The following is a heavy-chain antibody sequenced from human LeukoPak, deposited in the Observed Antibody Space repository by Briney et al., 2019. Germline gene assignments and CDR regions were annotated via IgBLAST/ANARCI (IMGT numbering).Heavy chain of an antibody. CDR3: TTEGVWTPGIAVADI. CDR1: GFTFSDAW. J-gene: IGHJ3*02. CDR2: IKSKTDGGTT. Sequence: GGSLRLSCAASGFTFSDAWMSWVRQAPGKGLEWVGRIKSKTDGGTTDCAAPVKGRFTISRDDSKNTLYLQMNSLKTEDTAVYYCTTEGVWTPGIAVADIWDHGTMVTVPS. D-gene: IGHD6-13*01. V-gene: IGHV3-15*01.